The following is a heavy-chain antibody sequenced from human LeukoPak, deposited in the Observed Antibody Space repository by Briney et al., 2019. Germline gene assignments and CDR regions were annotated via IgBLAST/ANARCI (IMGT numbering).Heavy chain of an antibody. CDR3: ARGPSHDSSGYYYYYYMDV. D-gene: IGHD3-22*01. V-gene: IGHV1-8*03. Sequence: ASVKVSCKASGYTFTSYDINWVRQATGQGLEWMGWMNPNSGNTGYAQKFQGRVTITRNTPISTAYMELSSLRSEDTAVYYCARGPSHDSSGYYYYYYMDVWGKGTTVTVSS. J-gene: IGHJ6*03. CDR2: MNPNSGNT. CDR1: GYTFTSYD.